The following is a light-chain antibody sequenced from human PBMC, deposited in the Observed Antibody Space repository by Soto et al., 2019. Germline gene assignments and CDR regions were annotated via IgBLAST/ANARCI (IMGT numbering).Light chain of an antibody. CDR3: QQYGSSPIT. J-gene: IGKJ5*01. CDR1: QSVISTY. Sequence: EIVLTQSPGTLSLSPGERAHLSCRASQSVISTYLAWYQQKPGQAPRLVIYGASSRATSIPDRFSGSGAGTDFTLTISRLEPEDFAVYYCQQYGSSPITFGQGTRLEIK. V-gene: IGKV3-20*01. CDR2: GAS.